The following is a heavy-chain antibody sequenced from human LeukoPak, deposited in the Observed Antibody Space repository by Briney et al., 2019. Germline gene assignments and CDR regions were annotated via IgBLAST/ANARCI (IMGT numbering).Heavy chain of an antibody. CDR2: ISGSGGST. D-gene: IGHD5-12*01. V-gene: IGHV3-23*01. Sequence: PGGSLRLSCAASGFTFSSYAMSWVRLAPGKGLEWVSAISGSGGSTYYADSVKGRFTISRDNSKNTLYLQMNSLRAEDTAVYYCAKGLAHPYYFDYWGQGTLVTVSS. CDR3: AKGLAHPYYFDY. CDR1: GFTFSSYA. J-gene: IGHJ4*02.